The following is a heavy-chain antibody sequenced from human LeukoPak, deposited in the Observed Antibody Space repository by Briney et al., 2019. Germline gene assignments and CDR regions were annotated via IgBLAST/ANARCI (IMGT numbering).Heavy chain of an antibody. D-gene: IGHD6-13*01. CDR1: GFTFDDYA. CDR2: IGTAGEI. V-gene: IGHV3-13*01. Sequence: GGSLRLSCAASGFTFDDYAMHWVRQAPGKGLEWVSGIGTAGEIYYPGSVKGRFTISRENAKNSLYLQMNSLRAGDTAVYYCARAAYSSTWYSRYFDLWGRGTLVTVSS. J-gene: IGHJ2*01. CDR3: ARAAYSSTWYSRYFDL.